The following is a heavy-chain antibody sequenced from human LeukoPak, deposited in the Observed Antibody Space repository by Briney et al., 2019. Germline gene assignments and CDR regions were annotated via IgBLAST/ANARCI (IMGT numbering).Heavy chain of an antibody. J-gene: IGHJ3*02. V-gene: IGHV3-7*01. Sequence: GGSLRLSCAASGFTFSSYWMSWVRQAPGKGPEWVANIKQDGSEKYYVDSVKGRFTISRDNAKNSLYLQMSSLRAEDTAVYYCARDAFSRISVFGVVSDAFDIWGQGTMVTVSS. D-gene: IGHD3-3*01. CDR2: IKQDGSEK. CDR1: GFTFSSYW. CDR3: ARDAFSRISVFGVVSDAFDI.